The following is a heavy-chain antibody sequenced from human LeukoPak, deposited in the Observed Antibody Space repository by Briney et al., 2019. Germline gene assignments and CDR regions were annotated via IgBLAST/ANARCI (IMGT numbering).Heavy chain of an antibody. CDR2: IWYDGSNK. J-gene: IGHJ4*02. Sequence: PGRSLRLSCAASGFTFSSYGMHWVRQAPGKGLEWVAVIWYDGSNKYYADSVKGRFTISRDNSKNTLYLQMNSLRAEDTAVYYCARDGASQAFDYWGQGTLVTVSS. CDR3: ARDGASQAFDY. V-gene: IGHV3-30*19. CDR1: GFTFSSYG. D-gene: IGHD3-16*01.